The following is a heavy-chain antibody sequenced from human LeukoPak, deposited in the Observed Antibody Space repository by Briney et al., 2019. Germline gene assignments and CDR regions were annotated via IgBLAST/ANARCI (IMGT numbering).Heavy chain of an antibody. Sequence: SVKVSCNASGGTFSSYAISWVRQAPGQRLEWMGGIIPIFGTANYAQKFQGRVTITADESTSTAYMELSSLRSEDTAVYYCARGVAAAVYYLDYWGQGTLVTVSS. V-gene: IGHV1-69*13. D-gene: IGHD6-13*01. J-gene: IGHJ4*02. CDR1: GGTFSSYA. CDR2: IIPIFGTA. CDR3: ARGVAAAVYYLDY.